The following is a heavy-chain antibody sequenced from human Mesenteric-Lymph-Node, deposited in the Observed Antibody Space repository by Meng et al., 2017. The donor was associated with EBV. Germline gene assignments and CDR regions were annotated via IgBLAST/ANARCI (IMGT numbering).Heavy chain of an antibody. J-gene: IGHJ4*02. CDR2: INHSGST. V-gene: IGHV4-31*11. D-gene: IGHD3-22*01. CDR1: GGSITSGGYY. CDR3: ARAGYYDSNDYSHFDH. Sequence: QVHLKESGPGLVKPSQTLSLTCAVSGGSITSGGYYWSWIRQPPGKGLEWIGGINHSGSTSYNPSLKSRVTISVDKSKNQFSLKLTSVTAADTAVYYCARAGYYDSNDYSHFDHWGQGTLVTVSS.